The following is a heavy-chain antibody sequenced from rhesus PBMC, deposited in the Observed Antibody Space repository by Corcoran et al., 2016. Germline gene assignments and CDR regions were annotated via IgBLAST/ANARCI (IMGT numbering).Heavy chain of an antibody. CDR3: ASSRYSWNDDYAFDF. D-gene: IGHD1-14*01. V-gene: IGHV4S14*01. CDR2: ISSGGSN. CDR1: GYSISSGYY. J-gene: IGHJ3*01. Sequence: QLQLQESGPGLVKPSETLSVTCAVSGYSISSGYYWGWIRQPPGTGLEWIGHISSGGSNYRNPSHKSRVTLSVDTSKNQFSLKLSSVTAADTAVYYCASSRYSWNDDYAFDFWGQGLRVTVSS.